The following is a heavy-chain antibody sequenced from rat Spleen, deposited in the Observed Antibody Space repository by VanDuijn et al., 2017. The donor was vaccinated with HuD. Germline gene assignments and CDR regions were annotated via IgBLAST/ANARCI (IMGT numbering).Heavy chain of an antibody. CDR3: ARWDYYDGTYGVMDA. Sequence: EVQLQESGPGLVKPSQSLSLTCSVTGYSITSSYRWNWIRRFPGNKLEWMGYINGAGSTNYNPSLKSRISITRDTSKNQVFLQVNSVTTEDTATYYCARWDYYDGTYGVMDAWGQGASVTVS. CDR1: GYSITSSYR. CDR2: INGAGST. V-gene: IGHV3-3*01. J-gene: IGHJ4*01. D-gene: IGHD1-12*02.